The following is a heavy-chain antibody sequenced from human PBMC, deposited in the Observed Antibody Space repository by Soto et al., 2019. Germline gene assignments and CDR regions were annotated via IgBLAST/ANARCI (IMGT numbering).Heavy chain of an antibody. J-gene: IGHJ4*02. CDR1: GFTFSSYA. CDR3: AKDVKCSSTSCYAHYFDY. Sequence: SGGSLRLSCAASGFTFSSYAMSWVRQAPGKGLEWVSAISGSGGSTYYADSVKGRFTISRDNSKNTLYLQMNSLRAEDTAVYYCAKDVKCSSTSCYAHYFDYWGQGTLVTVSS. V-gene: IGHV3-23*01. CDR2: ISGSGGST. D-gene: IGHD2-2*01.